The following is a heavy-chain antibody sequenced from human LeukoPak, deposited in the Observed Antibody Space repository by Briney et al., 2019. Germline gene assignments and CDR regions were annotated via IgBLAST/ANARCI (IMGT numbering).Heavy chain of an antibody. V-gene: IGHV3-48*02. CDR1: GFTFSTYT. CDR3: ARDSKYAVDI. CDR2: IGTRTTMK. Sequence: PGGSLRLSCAASGFTFSTYTMNWVRQAPGKGLEWISYIGTRTTMKLYADSVKGRFTISRDNAKNSLYLQMNSLRDEDTAVYYCARDSKYAVDIWGQGTVVTVSS. J-gene: IGHJ3*02.